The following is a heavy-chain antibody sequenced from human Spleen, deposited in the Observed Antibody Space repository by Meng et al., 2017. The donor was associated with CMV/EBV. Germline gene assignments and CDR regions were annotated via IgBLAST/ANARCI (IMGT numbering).Heavy chain of an antibody. CDR1: GYTFTSYD. Sequence: ASVKVSCKASGYTFTSYDINWVRQATGQGLEWMGWMNPNSGNTGYAQKFQGRVTITTDESTSTAYMELSSLRSEDTAVYYCARCSSGCPYYYYGMDVWGQGTTVTVSS. V-gene: IGHV1-8*01. CDR3: ARCSSGCPYYYYGMDV. CDR2: MNPNSGNT. D-gene: IGHD6-19*01. J-gene: IGHJ6*02.